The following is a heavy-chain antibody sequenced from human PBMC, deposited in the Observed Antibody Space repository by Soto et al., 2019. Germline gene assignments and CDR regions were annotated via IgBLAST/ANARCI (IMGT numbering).Heavy chain of an antibody. D-gene: IGHD3-9*01. CDR2: IYYNGTT. J-gene: IGHJ6*02. CDR3: ARGGDILTGYYDYYYYGMDV. CDR1: GGSISSPNFY. V-gene: IGHV4-31*03. Sequence: PSETLSLTCTVSGGSISSPNFYWSWIRQHPGKGLEWIGHIYYNGTTYYNPTLKSRVSISVDTSKNQFSLKLSSVTAAGTAVYYCARGGDILTGYYDYYYYGMDVWGQGTTVT.